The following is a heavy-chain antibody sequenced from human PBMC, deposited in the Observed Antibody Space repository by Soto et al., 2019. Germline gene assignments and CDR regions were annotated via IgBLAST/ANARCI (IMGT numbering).Heavy chain of an antibody. J-gene: IGHJ6*02. V-gene: IGHV3-7*01. CDR3: ARLPSTTATTRFYYYYGMDV. CDR1: GFTFSSYW. CDR2: IKQDGSEK. D-gene: IGHD4-4*01. Sequence: GGSLRLSCAASGFTFSSYWMSWVRQAPGKGLEWVANIKQDGSEKYYVDSVKGRFTISRDNAKNSLYLQMNSLRAEVTAVNSCARLPSTTATTRFYYYYGMDVWGQGTTVTVSS.